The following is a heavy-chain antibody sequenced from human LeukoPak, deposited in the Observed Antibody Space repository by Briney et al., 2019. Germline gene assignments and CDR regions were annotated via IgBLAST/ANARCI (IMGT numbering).Heavy chain of an antibody. Sequence: SETLSLTCAVCGGSYRGYYWSSIRQPPGKGLEWIGEINHSGSTNYNPSLKSRVTISVDTSKNHLFLKLSSMTGADTAVYYYGTSYRIRAAVRLNKWFDPWGQGTLVTVSS. V-gene: IGHV4-34*01. CDR2: INHSGST. J-gene: IGHJ5*02. CDR3: GTSYRIRAAVRLNKWFDP. D-gene: IGHD3-16*01. CDR1: GGSYRGYY.